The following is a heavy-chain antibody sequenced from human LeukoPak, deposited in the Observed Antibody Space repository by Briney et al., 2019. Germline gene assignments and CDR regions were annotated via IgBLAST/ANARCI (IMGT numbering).Heavy chain of an antibody. CDR3: AYDSSGYHKWFDP. CDR2: ISAYNGNT. J-gene: IGHJ5*02. D-gene: IGHD3-22*01. Sequence: GASVKVSCKASGYTFTTYGISWVRQAPGQGLEWMGWISAYNGNTNYAQNLQGRVTMTTDTSTNTAYMELRSLRSDDTAVYYCAYDSSGYHKWFDPWGQGTLVTVSS. CDR1: GYTFTTYG. V-gene: IGHV1-18*01.